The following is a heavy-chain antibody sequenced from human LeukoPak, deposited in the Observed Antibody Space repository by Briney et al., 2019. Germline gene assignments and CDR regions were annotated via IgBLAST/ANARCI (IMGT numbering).Heavy chain of an antibody. J-gene: IGHJ3*02. CDR2: INPSGGST. Sequence: ASVKVSCKASGYTFTSYYMHWVRQAPGQGLEWMGIINPSGGSTSYAQKFQGRVTMTRDMSTSTVYMELSSLRSEDTAVYYCAREFTTVTTIDAFDIWGQGTMVTVSS. CDR1: GYTFTSYY. V-gene: IGHV1-46*01. CDR3: AREFTTVTTIDAFDI. D-gene: IGHD4-17*01.